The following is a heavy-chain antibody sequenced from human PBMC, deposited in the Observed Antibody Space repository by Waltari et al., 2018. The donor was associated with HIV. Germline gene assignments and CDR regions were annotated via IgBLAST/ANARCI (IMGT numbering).Heavy chain of an antibody. CDR1: GYTFTNYG. CDR3: AKARTDVCMSFRPNAFDI. V-gene: IGHV1-18*01. J-gene: IGHJ3*02. Sequence: QVQLVQSGAEVKKPGASVKVSCKASGYTFTNYGITWVRQAPGQGLEWLGWISAYNGNTDYAQNLQGRVTMTTDPSTSTAYMELRSLRSNDTAIYYCAKARTDVCMSFRPNAFDIWGQGTMVTVSS. CDR2: ISAYNGNT. D-gene: IGHD3-16*01.